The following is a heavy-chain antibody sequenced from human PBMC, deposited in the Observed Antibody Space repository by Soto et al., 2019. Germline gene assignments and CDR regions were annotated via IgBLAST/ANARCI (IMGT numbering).Heavy chain of an antibody. J-gene: IGHJ6*03. V-gene: IGHV3-21*01. CDR1: GFTFSSYS. Sequence: PGGSLRLSCAASGFTFSSYSMNWVRQAPGKGLEWVSSISSSSSYIYYADSVKGRFTISRDNAKNSLYLQMNSLRAEDTAVYYCARASGPPYYYYMDVWGKGTTVTVSS. D-gene: IGHD1-26*01. CDR3: ARASGPPYYYYMDV. CDR2: ISSSSSYI.